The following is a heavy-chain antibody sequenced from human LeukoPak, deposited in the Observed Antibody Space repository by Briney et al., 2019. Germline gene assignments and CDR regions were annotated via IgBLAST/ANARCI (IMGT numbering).Heavy chain of an antibody. D-gene: IGHD6-13*01. CDR1: GYTFTSYY. Sequence: EASVTVSCKASGYTFTSYYMHWVRQAPGQGLEWMGWMNPNSGNTGYAQKFQGRVTMTRNTSISTAYMELSSLRSEDTAVYYCARGVDSSSWYGPNWFDPWGQGTLVTVSS. V-gene: IGHV1-8*02. CDR2: MNPNSGNT. CDR3: ARGVDSSSWYGPNWFDP. J-gene: IGHJ5*02.